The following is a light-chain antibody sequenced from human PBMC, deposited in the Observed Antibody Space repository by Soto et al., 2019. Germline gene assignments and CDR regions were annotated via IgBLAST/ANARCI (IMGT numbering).Light chain of an antibody. J-gene: IGLJ2*01. CDR2: DVT. CDR1: SSDVGGYNY. Sequence: QSALTQPASVSGSPGQSITISCTGTSSDVGGYNYVSWYQQHPDKAPKLMIYDVTDRPSWVSNRFSGSKSGNTASLTISGLQAEDEADYYCSSYTSSNTLVFGGGTQLTVL. V-gene: IGLV2-14*01. CDR3: SSYTSSNTLV.